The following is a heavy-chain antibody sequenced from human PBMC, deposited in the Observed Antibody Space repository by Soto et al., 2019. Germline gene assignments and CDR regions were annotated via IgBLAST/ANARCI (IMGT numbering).Heavy chain of an antibody. D-gene: IGHD3-10*01. J-gene: IGHJ6*02. V-gene: IGHV6-1*01. CDR1: GDSVSSNSAA. Sequence: SPTLSLTCVISGDSVSSNSAAWNWIRQSPSRGLEWLGRTYYRSKWYNDYAVSVKSRITINPDTSKNQFSLQLNSVTPEDTAVYYCARGIGVTMVRGVRYYYYGMDVWGQGTTVTVSS. CDR3: ARGIGVTMVRGVRYYYYGMDV. CDR2: TYYRSKWYN.